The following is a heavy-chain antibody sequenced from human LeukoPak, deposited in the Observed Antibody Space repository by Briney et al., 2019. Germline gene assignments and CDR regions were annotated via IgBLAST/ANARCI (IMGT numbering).Heavy chain of an antibody. CDR2: IYYSGST. CDR3: ARVLVFPVVVPAAADY. V-gene: IGHV4-39*07. CDR1: GGSISSSSYY. D-gene: IGHD2-2*01. J-gene: IGHJ4*02. Sequence: KPSETLSLTCTVSGGSISSSSYYWGWIRQPPGKGLEWIGSIYYSGSTYYNPSLKSRVTISVDTSKNQFSLKLSSVTAADTAVYYCARVLVFPVVVPAAADYWGQGTLVTVSS.